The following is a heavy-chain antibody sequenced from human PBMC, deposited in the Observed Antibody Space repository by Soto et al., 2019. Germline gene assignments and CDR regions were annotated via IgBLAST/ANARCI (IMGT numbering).Heavy chain of an antibody. CDR2: ISGDSNYK. D-gene: IGHD3-10*01. CDR3: AKESSLWLGELFFTY. Sequence: PGESLRLSCAAAGFSFSGYNIKWVRQPAGKGLEWVQSISGDSNYKSNADYVKGRFTIPRENTKNTLSLKMTTLRAEDTAVYYCAKESSLWLGELFFTYWGQGTLVTVSS. J-gene: IGHJ4*02. V-gene: IGHV3-21*04. CDR1: GFSFSGYN.